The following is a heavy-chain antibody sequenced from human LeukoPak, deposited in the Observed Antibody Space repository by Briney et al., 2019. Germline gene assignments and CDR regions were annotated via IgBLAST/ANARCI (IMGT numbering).Heavy chain of an antibody. Sequence: GESLKISCKRSGYSFTSYWIGWVRQMPGKGLEWMGIIYPGDSDTRYSPSFQGQVTISADKSISTAYLQWSSLKASDTAMYYCARRAVLSARSMLGAFDIWGQGTMVTVSS. D-gene: IGHD2/OR15-2a*01. CDR1: GYSFTSYW. CDR3: ARRAVLSARSMLGAFDI. CDR2: IYPGDSDT. V-gene: IGHV5-51*01. J-gene: IGHJ3*02.